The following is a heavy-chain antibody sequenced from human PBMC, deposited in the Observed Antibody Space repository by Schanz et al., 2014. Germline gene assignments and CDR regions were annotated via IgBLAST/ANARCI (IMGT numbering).Heavy chain of an antibody. V-gene: IGHV1-18*04. D-gene: IGHD6-13*01. CDR3: AGATYSSSWYGGSEYFQH. J-gene: IGHJ1*01. CDR2: ISDYNADT. CDR1: GYTFTSYG. Sequence: QVQLVQSGDEVKKPGASVKVSCKASGYTFTSYGISWVRQAPGQGPEWMGWISDYNADTKYAQKVQGRVTMTTDTSTSTAYMELRSLRSDDTAVYYCAGATYSSSWYGGSEYFQHWGQGTLVTVSS.